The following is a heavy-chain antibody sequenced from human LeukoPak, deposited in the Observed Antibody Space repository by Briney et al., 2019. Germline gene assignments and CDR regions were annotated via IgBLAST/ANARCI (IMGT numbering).Heavy chain of an antibody. CDR1: GGSISSSSYY. CDR2: IYTSGDT. V-gene: IGHV4-61*02. Sequence: SVTLSLTCTVSGGSISSSSYYWSWIRQPAGKGLEWIGRIYTSGDTNYNPSLNSRVTMSVDTSKNQFSLKLSSVTAADTAVYYCARGRRDGYNLEYFDKWGQGTLVTVSS. D-gene: IGHD5-24*01. CDR3: ARGRRDGYNLEYFDK. J-gene: IGHJ4*02.